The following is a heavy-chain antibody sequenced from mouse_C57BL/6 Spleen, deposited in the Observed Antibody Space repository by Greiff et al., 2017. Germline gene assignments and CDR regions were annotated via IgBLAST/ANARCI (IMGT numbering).Heavy chain of an antibody. CDR1: GYTFTDYY. Sequence: VQLQQSGPELVKPGASVKISCKASGYTFTDYYMNWVKQSHGKSLEWIGDINPNNGGTSYNQKFKGKATLTVDKSSSTAYMELRSLTSEDSAVYYCARHYYEGDYWGQGTSVTVSS. D-gene: IGHD1-1*01. V-gene: IGHV1-26*01. CDR2: INPNNGGT. J-gene: IGHJ4*01. CDR3: ARHYYEGDY.